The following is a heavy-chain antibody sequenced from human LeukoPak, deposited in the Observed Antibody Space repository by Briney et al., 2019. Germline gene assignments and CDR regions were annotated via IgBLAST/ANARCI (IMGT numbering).Heavy chain of an antibody. V-gene: IGHV1-69*13. D-gene: IGHD4-17*01. Sequence: ASVKVSCKASGGTFSSYAISWVRQAPGQGLEWMGGIIPIFGTANYAQKFQGRVTITADESTSTAYMELSSLRSEDTAVYYCARTPSPYGDYRYSYYFDYWGQGTLVTVSS. CDR3: ARTPSPYGDYRYSYYFDY. CDR2: IIPIFGTA. CDR1: GGTFSSYA. J-gene: IGHJ4*02.